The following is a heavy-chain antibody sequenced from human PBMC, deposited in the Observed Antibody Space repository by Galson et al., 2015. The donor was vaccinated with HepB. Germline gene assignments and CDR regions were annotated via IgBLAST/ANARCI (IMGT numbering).Heavy chain of an antibody. CDR3: ARESTYYYDSSGYSKYYYYYYYMDV. J-gene: IGHJ6*03. CDR2: IIPIFGTA. Sequence: SVKVSCKASGGTFSSYAISWVRQAPGPGLEWMGGIIPIFGTANYAQKFQGRVTITADESTSTAYMELSSLRSEDTAVYYCARESTYYYDSSGYSKYYYYYYYMDVWGKGTTVTVSS. D-gene: IGHD3-22*01. V-gene: IGHV1-69*13. CDR1: GGTFSSYA.